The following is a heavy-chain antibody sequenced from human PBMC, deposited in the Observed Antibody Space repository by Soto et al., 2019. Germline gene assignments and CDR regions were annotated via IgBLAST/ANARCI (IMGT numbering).Heavy chain of an antibody. CDR2: IKSKTDGGTT. CDR1: GFTFSNAW. D-gene: IGHD6-19*01. J-gene: IGHJ4*02. CDR3: STEADSSGWYGDDY. Sequence: GGSLRLSCAASGFTFSNAWISWVRQAPGKGLEWVGRIKSKTDGGTTDYAAPVKGRFTISRDDSKNTLYLQMNSLKTEDTAVYYCSTEADSSGWYGDDYWGQGTLVTVSS. V-gene: IGHV3-15*01.